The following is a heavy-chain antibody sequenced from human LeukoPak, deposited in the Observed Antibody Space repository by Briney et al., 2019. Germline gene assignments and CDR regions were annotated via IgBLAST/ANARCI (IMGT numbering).Heavy chain of an antibody. CDR2: ISTSSIYI. V-gene: IGHV3-21*01. D-gene: IGHD1-1*01. Sequence: PGGSLRLSCAASGFTFSSYTMNWVRQAPGKVLEWVSSISTSSIYIYYTDSLKGRFTISRDNARNSLYLQMNSLRAEDTAVYYCARDQDWNDRGGLDYWGQGTLVTVSS. J-gene: IGHJ4*02. CDR1: GFTFSSYT. CDR3: ARDQDWNDRGGLDY.